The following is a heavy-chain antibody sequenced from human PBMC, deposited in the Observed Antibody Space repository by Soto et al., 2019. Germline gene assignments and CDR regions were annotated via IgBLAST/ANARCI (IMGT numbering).Heavy chain of an antibody. CDR3: ACRYGGNRVAGSYYYYYGMDV. V-gene: IGHV4-39*01. D-gene: IGHD6-19*01. CDR1: GGSISSSSYY. Sequence: SETLSLTCTVSGGSISSSSYYWGWIRQPPGKGLEWIGSIYYSGSTYYNPSLKSRVTISVDTSKNQFSLKLSSVTAADTAVYYCACRYGGNRVAGSYYYYYGMDVWGQGTTVTVSS. J-gene: IGHJ6*02. CDR2: IYYSGST.